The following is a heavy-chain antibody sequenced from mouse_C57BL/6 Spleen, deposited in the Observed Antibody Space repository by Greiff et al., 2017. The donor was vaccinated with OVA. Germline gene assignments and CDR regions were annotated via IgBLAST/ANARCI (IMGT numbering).Heavy chain of an antibody. CDR3: ARRGRSDGYYFDY. CDR1: GYTFTSYW. Sequence: QVQLQQPGTDLVKPGASVKLSCKASGYTFTSYWMHWVKQRPGQGLEWIGNINPSNGGTNYNEKFKSKATLTVDKSSSTAYMQLSSLTSEDSAVYYGARRGRSDGYYFDYWGQGTTLTVSS. CDR2: INPSNGGT. V-gene: IGHV1-53*01. J-gene: IGHJ2*01. D-gene: IGHD2-3*01.